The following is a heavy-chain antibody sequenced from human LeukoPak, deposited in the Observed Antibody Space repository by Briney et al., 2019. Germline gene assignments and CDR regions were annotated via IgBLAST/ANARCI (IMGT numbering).Heavy chain of an antibody. V-gene: IGHV1-46*01. J-gene: IGHJ3*01. CDR3: ARDRAGYCSSRSCSQGGFDF. CDR1: GYTFTSYY. CDR2: INPSGGST. Sequence: ASVKVSCKASGYTFTSYYMHWVRQAPGQGLEWMGIINPSGGSTSYAQKFQVRVTMTRDTSISTAYMELSRLRSDDTAVYYCARDRAGYCSSRSCSQGGFDFWGQGTMVTVSA. D-gene: IGHD2-2*01.